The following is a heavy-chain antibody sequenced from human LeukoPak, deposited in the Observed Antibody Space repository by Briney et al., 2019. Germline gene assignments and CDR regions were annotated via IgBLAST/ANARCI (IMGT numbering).Heavy chain of an antibody. J-gene: IGHJ3*02. Sequence: GGSLRLSCAAFGFTFSSYGMHWARQAPGKGLEWVAFIRYDGSNKYYADSVKGRFTISRDNSKNTMYLEMNSLRAEDTAVYYCAKVPNWGDTFDIWGQGTMVTVSS. D-gene: IGHD7-27*01. CDR3: AKVPNWGDTFDI. CDR2: IRYDGSNK. CDR1: GFTFSSYG. V-gene: IGHV3-30*02.